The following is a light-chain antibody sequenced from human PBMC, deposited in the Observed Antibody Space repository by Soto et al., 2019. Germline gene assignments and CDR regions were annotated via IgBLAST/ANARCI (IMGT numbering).Light chain of an antibody. J-gene: IGKJ1*01. CDR2: AAS. CDR1: QGISSY. V-gene: IGKV1-8*01. Sequence: AIRMTPSPSSFSASTGDRVTITCRASQGISSYLAWYQQKPGKAPKLLIYAASTLQSGVPSRFRGSGSGTDFTLTISCLQSEDFATYYCQQYYSYPWTFGQGTKVDIK. CDR3: QQYYSYPWT.